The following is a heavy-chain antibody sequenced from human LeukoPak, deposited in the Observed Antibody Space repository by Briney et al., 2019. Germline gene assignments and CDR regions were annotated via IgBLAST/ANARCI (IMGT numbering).Heavy chain of an antibody. V-gene: IGHV4-59*01. J-gene: IGHJ4*02. CDR1: GGSISSYY. D-gene: IGHD5-18*01. CDR2: IYYSGST. Sequence: KSSETLSRTCTVSGGSISSYYWSWIRQPPGKGLEWIGHIYYSGSTNYNPSLKSRVTISIDTSKNQFSLRLSSVTAADTAVYYCARGAAGYSYGWGQGTLVTVSS. CDR3: ARGAAGYSYG.